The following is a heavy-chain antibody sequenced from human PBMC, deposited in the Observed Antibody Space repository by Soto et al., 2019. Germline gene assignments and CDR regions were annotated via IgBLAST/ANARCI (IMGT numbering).Heavy chain of an antibody. CDR1: GFTFSSYA. D-gene: IGHD5-18*01. Sequence: QVQLVESGGGVVQPGRSLRLSCAASGFTFSSYAMHWVRQAPGKGLEWVAVISYDGSNKYYADSVKGRFTISRDNSTNTLHVQMNRLRAEDTAVYYCASEGYSNGFYYYGLDVWGQGTTVTVSS. J-gene: IGHJ6*02. CDR2: ISYDGSNK. CDR3: ASEGYSNGFYYYGLDV. V-gene: IGHV3-30-3*01.